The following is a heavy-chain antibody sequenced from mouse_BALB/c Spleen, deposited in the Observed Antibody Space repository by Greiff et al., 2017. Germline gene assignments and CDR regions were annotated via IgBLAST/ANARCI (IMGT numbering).Heavy chain of an antibody. Sequence: EVQLQQSGTVLARPGASVKMSCKASGYSFTSYWMHWVKQRPGQGLEWIGAIYPGNSDTSYNQKFKGKAKLTAVTSASTAYMELSSLTNEDSAVYYCTREGLYYGSSYLDYWGQGTTLTVSS. CDR1: GYSFTSYW. D-gene: IGHD1-1*01. J-gene: IGHJ2*01. CDR3: TREGLYYGSSYLDY. CDR2: IYPGNSDT. V-gene: IGHV1-5*01.